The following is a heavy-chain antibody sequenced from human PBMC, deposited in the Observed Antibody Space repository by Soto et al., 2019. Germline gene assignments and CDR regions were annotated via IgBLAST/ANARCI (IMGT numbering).Heavy chain of an antibody. CDR1: GYTFTSYA. V-gene: IGHV1-3*01. Sequence: ASVKVSCKASGYTFTSYAMHWVRQAPGQRLEWMGWINAGNGNTKYSQKFQGRVTITRDTSASTAYMELSSLRSEDTAVYYCARDQKEVLWFGELFYYYYMDVWGKGTTVTVSS. D-gene: IGHD3-10*01. J-gene: IGHJ6*03. CDR2: INAGNGNT. CDR3: ARDQKEVLWFGELFYYYYMDV.